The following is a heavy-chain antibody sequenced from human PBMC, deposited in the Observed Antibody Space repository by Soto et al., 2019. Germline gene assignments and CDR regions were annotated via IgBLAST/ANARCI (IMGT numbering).Heavy chain of an antibody. J-gene: IGHJ3*02. CDR3: ARGTSVVSDAFEI. D-gene: IGHD3-22*01. Sequence: EVQLVESGGGLVQPGGSLRLSCAASGFTVSNNYMTWVRQAPGKGLEWVSIIYIGGSTYYADSVKGRFTISRHNSKNTVYLEMNSLRAEDTAVYYCARGTSVVSDAFEIWGQGTMVTVSS. V-gene: IGHV3-53*04. CDR1: GFTVSNNY. CDR2: IYIGGST.